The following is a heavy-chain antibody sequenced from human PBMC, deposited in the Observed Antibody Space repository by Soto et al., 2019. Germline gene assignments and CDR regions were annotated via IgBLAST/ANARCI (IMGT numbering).Heavy chain of an antibody. CDR3: TRDESRDSSALGWFDP. Sequence: SWGSLTLSCAASGFTVRSFTMNWVRQAPGKGLEWVSTISSNSAYIYYTDALRGRFTISRDNAKNSLHLQMNSLRAEDTAVYYCTRDESRDSSALGWFDPWGPGTLVTVSS. CDR1: GFTVRSFT. CDR2: ISSNSAYI. D-gene: IGHD6-13*01. V-gene: IGHV3-21*01. J-gene: IGHJ5*02.